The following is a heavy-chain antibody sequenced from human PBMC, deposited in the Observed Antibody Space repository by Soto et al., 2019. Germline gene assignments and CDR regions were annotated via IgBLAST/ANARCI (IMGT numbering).Heavy chain of an antibody. J-gene: IGHJ4*02. CDR1: GDSVTSHY. Sequence: ASETLSLTCSFSGDSVTSHYLTWIRQSPEKGLEWIGYMHYTGFSHYNPSLKSRLTISVDRSKNQFTLQLTSVTVEDTAVYYWAPSYGNAWYPYWGKGPQVTVPS. D-gene: IGHD6-13*01. V-gene: IGHV4-59*02. CDR2: MHYTGFS. CDR3: APSYGNAWYPY.